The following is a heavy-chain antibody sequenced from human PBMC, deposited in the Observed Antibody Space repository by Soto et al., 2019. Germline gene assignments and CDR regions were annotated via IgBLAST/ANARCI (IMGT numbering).Heavy chain of an antibody. CDR2: IKSKTDGGTT. Sequence: EVQLVESGGGLVKPGGSLRLSCAASGFTFSNAWMSWVRQAPGKGLEWVGRIKSKTDGGTTDYAAPVKGRFTISRDDSKNTLYLQMNSLKTEDTAVYYCTTDEIAAAGSLDYWGQGTLGTVSS. CDR1: GFTFSNAW. J-gene: IGHJ4*02. CDR3: TTDEIAAAGSLDY. D-gene: IGHD6-13*01. V-gene: IGHV3-15*01.